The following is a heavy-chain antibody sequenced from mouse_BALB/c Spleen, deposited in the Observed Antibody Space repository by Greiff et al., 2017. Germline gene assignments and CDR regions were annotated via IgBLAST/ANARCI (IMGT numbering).Heavy chain of an antibody. V-gene: IGHV5-17*02. CDR3: AGCYYGSSSTFAY. D-gene: IGHD1-1*01. Sequence: EVKLVESGGGLVQPGGSRKLSCAASGFTFSSFGMHWVRQAPEKGLEWVAYISSGSSTIYYADTVKGRFTISRDNPKNALFLQMTSLRSEDTAMYCCAGCYYGSSSTFAYWGQGTLVTVSA. CDR2: ISSGSSTI. CDR1: GFTFSSFG. J-gene: IGHJ3*01.